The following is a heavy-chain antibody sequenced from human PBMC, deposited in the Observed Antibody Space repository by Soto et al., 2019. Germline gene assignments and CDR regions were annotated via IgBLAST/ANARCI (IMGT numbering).Heavy chain of an antibody. J-gene: IGHJ4*02. CDR2: IGPYKGST. D-gene: IGHD3-16*01. Sequence: QIQLVQSGLEVKKPGASVRVSCKTSGYSFVTYGISWVRQAPGQGPEWVAWIGPYKGSTRYSERPRGRATLRTDMQATTVSVELRSLGPDDTAVYYCARDVQPWGDSPTGGYDYGGKGPLVTVPA. CDR1: GYSFVTYG. V-gene: IGHV1-18*04. CDR3: ARDVQPWGDSPTGGYDY.